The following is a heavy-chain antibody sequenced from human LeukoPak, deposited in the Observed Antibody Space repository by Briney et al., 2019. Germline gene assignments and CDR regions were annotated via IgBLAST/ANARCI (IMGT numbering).Heavy chain of an antibody. CDR3: ARERAPRITMIVVASNWFDP. CDR2: INYSGST. J-gene: IGHJ5*02. Sequence: PSETLSLTCTVSGGSISSSSYYWGWIRQPPGKGLEWIGSINYSGSTYYNPSLKSRVTISVDTSKNQFSLKLSSVTAADTAVYYCARERAPRITMIVVASNWFDPWGQGTLVTVSS. V-gene: IGHV4-39*07. D-gene: IGHD3-22*01. CDR1: GGSISSSSYY.